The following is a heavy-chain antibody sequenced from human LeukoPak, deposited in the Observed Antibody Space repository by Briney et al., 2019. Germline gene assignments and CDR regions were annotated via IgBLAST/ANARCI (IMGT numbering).Heavy chain of an antibody. Sequence: SQTLSLTCTVSGGSISSGDYYWSWIRQPPGKGLEWIGYIYYSGSTYYNPSLKSRVTISVDTSKNQFSLKLSSVTAADTAVYYCARGAPPRLYSKSYYYYYMDVWGKGTTVTVSS. CDR3: ARGAPPRLYSKSYYYYYMDV. J-gene: IGHJ6*03. CDR1: GGSISSGDYY. CDR2: IYYSGST. D-gene: IGHD1-26*01. V-gene: IGHV4-30-4*08.